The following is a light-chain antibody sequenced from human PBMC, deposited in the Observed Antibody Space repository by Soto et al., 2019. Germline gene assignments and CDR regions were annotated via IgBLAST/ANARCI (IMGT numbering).Light chain of an antibody. CDR3: QQYGSSPRT. CDR1: QNVGSRY. Sequence: EMVLTQSRGTLSLSPGERATLSCRASQNVGSRYLAWYQQKPGQAPRLLIYGTSNRATGIPDRFSGSGSGTDFSLTISSLEPGDLAVYYCQQYGSSPRTFGQGTKVDIK. CDR2: GTS. V-gene: IGKV3-20*01. J-gene: IGKJ1*01.